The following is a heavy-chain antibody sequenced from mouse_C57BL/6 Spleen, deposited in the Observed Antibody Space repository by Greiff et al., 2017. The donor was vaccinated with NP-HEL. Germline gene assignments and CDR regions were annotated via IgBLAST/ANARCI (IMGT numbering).Heavy chain of an antibody. D-gene: IGHD2-10*01. V-gene: IGHV1-76*01. CDR2: IYPGSGNT. CDR1: GYTFTDYY. CDR3: AREAYYGNYYATDY. J-gene: IGHJ4*01. Sequence: QVQLQQSGAELVRPGASVKLSCKASGYTFTDYYINWVKQRPGQGLEWIARIYPGSGNTYYNEKFKGKATLTAEKSSSTAYMQLSSLTSEDSAVYFCAREAYYGNYYATDYWGQGTSVTVSS.